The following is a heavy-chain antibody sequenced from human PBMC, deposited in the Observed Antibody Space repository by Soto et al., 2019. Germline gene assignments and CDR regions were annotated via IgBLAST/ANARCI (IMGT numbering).Heavy chain of an antibody. CDR3: AIDHINGWKFDY. V-gene: IGHV3-7*01. CDR1: GFTFSNYW. Sequence: EVQLVESGGGLVQPGGSLRLSCAASGFTFSNYWMSWVRQAPGKGLEWVANIKQDGSENYYVDSVKDRFTTSRDNTKTSFYLQKNSLKAEDTAVYYCAIDHINGWKFDYWGRGTLVTVSS. J-gene: IGHJ4*02. CDR2: IKQDGSEN. D-gene: IGHD6-19*01.